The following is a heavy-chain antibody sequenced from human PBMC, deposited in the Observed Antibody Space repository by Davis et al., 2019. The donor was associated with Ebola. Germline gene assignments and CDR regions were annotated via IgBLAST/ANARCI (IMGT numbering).Heavy chain of an antibody. V-gene: IGHV3-64D*06. CDR3: VKGGIPAAVPYGMDV. Sequence: GESLKISCSVSGFMFSSYAMHWVRQAPGKGLQYVSGITNNGGSTYYADSVKDRFIISRDNSKNTLDLQMSSLRAEDTAVYYCVKGGIPAAVPYGMDVWGQGTTVTVSS. D-gene: IGHD6-13*01. CDR1: GFMFSSYA. CDR2: ITNNGGST. J-gene: IGHJ6*02.